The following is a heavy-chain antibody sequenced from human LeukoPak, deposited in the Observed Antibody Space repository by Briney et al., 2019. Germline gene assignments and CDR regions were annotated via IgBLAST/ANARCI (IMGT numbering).Heavy chain of an antibody. CDR1: GYTFTSYD. D-gene: IGHD3-10*01. CDR3: ARVGGMRGLIDY. V-gene: IGHV1-8*01. Sequence: VASVKVSCKASGYTFTSYDINWVRQATGQGLEWMGWMNPNSGNTGYAQKFQGRVTMTRNTAISTAYMELSSLRAEDTAVYYCARVGGMRGLIDYWGQGTLVTVSS. J-gene: IGHJ4*02. CDR2: MNPNSGNT.